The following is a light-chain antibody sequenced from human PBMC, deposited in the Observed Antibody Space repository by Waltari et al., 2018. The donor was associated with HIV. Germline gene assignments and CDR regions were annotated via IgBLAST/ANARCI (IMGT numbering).Light chain of an antibody. Sequence: QSVLTQSPSVSAAPRQRVTISCSGSSSNLANNAVNWYQQVPGTAPKLLIYYDDLLSSGVSDRFSGSKSGTSASLAIRGLQPEDEADYFCAAWDDSLNGYVFGSGTKVIV. J-gene: IGLJ1*01. CDR1: SSNLANNA. V-gene: IGLV1-36*01. CDR3: AAWDDSLNGYV. CDR2: YDD.